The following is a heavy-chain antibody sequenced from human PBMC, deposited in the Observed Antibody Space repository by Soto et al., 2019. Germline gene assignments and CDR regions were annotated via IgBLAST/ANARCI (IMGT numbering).Heavy chain of an antibody. V-gene: IGHV1-18*01. CDR2: ISTYNGNT. CDR3: AREYCAKGVCYLPDY. D-gene: IGHD2-8*01. CDR1: GYTFTTYG. Sequence: QVPLVQSGAEVKKPGASVRVSCKASGYTFTTYGISWVRQAPGQGLEWMGWISTYNGNTYYAQHLQGRVIMTTDTSTSTAYMELTSLRSDDTAVYYCAREYCAKGVCYLPDYWGQGLLVTVSS. J-gene: IGHJ4*02.